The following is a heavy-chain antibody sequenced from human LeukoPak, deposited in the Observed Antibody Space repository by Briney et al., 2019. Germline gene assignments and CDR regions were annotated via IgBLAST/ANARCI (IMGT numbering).Heavy chain of an antibody. V-gene: IGHV1-69*05. D-gene: IGHD3-3*01. CDR2: IIPIFGTA. Sequence: ASVKVSCKASGGTFSSYAISWVRQAPGQGLEWMGGIIPIFGTANYAQKLQGRVTMTTDTSTSTAYMELRSLRSDDTAVYYCARVKSDYDFWSGYYYYYMDVWGKGTTVTVSS. CDR3: ARVKSDYDFWSGYYYYYMDV. J-gene: IGHJ6*03. CDR1: GGTFSSYA.